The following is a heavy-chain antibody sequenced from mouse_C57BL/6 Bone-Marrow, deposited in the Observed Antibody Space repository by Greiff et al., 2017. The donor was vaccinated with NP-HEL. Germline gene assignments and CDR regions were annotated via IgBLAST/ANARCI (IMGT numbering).Heavy chain of an antibody. Sequence: EVQLQQSGPELVKPGASVKIPCKASGYTFTDYNMDWVKQSHGKSLEWIGDINPNNGGTIYNQKFKGKATLTVDKSSSTAYMELRSLTSEDTAVYYCARAEITTVVAHYYAMDYWGQGTSVTVSS. J-gene: IGHJ4*01. V-gene: IGHV1-18*01. D-gene: IGHD1-1*01. CDR3: ARAEITTVVAHYYAMDY. CDR2: INPNNGGT. CDR1: GYTFTDYN.